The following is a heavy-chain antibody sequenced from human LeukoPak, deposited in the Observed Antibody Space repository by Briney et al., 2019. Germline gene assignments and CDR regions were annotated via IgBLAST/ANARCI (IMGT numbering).Heavy chain of an antibody. V-gene: IGHV3-30*02. CDR1: GFTFSTYD. CDR2: IWYDGSNA. D-gene: IGHD3-9*01. J-gene: IGHJ6*02. Sequence: GGSLRLSCAASGFTFSTYDFSTYDMYWVRQAPGKGLEWVACIWYDGSNAYYADSVKGRFTISRDNSKNTLYLQMNSLRAEDTAVYYCAKAPSMSESYYDILYGMDVWGQGTTVTVSS. CDR3: AKAPSMSESYYDILYGMDV.